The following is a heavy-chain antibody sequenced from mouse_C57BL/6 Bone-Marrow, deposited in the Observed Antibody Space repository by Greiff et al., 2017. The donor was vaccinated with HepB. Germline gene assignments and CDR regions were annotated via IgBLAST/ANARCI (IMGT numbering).Heavy chain of an antibody. J-gene: IGHJ3*01. CDR3: ARAPFYYDYDPGFAY. CDR1: GFTFSSYT. CDR2: ISDGGSYT. Sequence: EVQVVESGGGLVKPGGSLKLSCAASGFTFSSYTMSWVRQTPEKRLEWVATISDGGSYTYYPDNVKGRFTISRDNAKNNLYLQMSHLKSDDTDMYYCARAPFYYDYDPGFAYWGQGTLVTVSA. V-gene: IGHV5-4*01. D-gene: IGHD2-4*01.